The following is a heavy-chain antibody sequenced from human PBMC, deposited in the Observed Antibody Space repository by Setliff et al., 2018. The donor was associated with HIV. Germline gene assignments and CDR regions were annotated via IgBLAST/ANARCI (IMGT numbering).Heavy chain of an antibody. CDR1: GGSLTDYY. Sequence: SETLSLTCAFYGGSLTDYYWSWIRQPPGKGLEWIGEINHSGSTNYNSSLESRVTISVDMSKNQFSLKLRSVSAADTALYYCARAREFFHARTGYYSDHSYYYMDVWGKGTTVTVSS. CDR3: ARAREFFHARTGYYSDHSYYYMDV. V-gene: IGHV4-34*01. D-gene: IGHD3-22*01. J-gene: IGHJ6*03. CDR2: INHSGST.